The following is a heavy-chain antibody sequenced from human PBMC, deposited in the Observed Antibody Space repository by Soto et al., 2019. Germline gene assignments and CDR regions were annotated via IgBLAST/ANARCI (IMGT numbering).Heavy chain of an antibody. CDR2: ISSSSSYI. D-gene: IGHD5-18*01. J-gene: IGHJ4*02. CDR3: ARAPGYSYGPFDC. V-gene: IGHV3-21*01. CDR1: GFTFNSYS. Sequence: GGSLRLSCAASGFTFNSYSMNWVRQAPGKGLEWVSSISSSSSYIYYADSVKGRFTISRDNAKNSLYLQMNSLRVEDTAVYYCARAPGYSYGPFDCWGQGTLVTVSS.